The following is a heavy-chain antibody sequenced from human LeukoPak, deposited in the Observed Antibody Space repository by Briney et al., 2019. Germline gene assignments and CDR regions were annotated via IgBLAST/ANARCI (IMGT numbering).Heavy chain of an antibody. Sequence: ASVKVSCKASGGTFSSYAISWVRQAPGPGLEWMGGIIPIFSTANYAQKFQGRVTITADESTSTAYMELSSLRSEDTDVYYCARAARHIVATMIFDYWGQGTLVTVSS. CDR2: IIPIFSTA. CDR3: ARAARHIVATMIFDY. J-gene: IGHJ4*02. CDR1: GGTFSSYA. D-gene: IGHD5-12*01. V-gene: IGHV1-69*13.